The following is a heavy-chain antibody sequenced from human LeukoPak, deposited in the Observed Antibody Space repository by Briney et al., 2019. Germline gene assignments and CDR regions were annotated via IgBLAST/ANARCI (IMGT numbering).Heavy chain of an antibody. J-gene: IGHJ4*02. Sequence: GGSLRLSCAASGFTFRSYAMTWVRQAPGKGLEWVSSISDSGDSTYYADSVKGRSIISRDSSKNTLYLQMSSLRAEDSAVYYCAKDSRIGRPRAFDYWGQGILVTVS. CDR1: GFTFRSYA. CDR2: ISDSGDST. CDR3: AKDSRIGRPRAFDY. D-gene: IGHD1-26*01. V-gene: IGHV3-23*01.